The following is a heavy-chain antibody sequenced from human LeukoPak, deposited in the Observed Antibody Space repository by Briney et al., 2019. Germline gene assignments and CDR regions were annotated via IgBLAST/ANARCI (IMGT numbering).Heavy chain of an antibody. Sequence: GASVKVSCKASGYTFTSYGISWVRQATGQGLEWMGWMNPNSGNTGYAQKFQGRVSITRNTSISTAYMELSSLRSEDTAVYYCARGPYDFWSGLGWGYYYYYMDVWGKGTTVTVSS. CDR2: MNPNSGNT. V-gene: IGHV1-8*03. CDR3: ARGPYDFWSGLGWGYYYYYMDV. CDR1: GYTFTSYG. D-gene: IGHD3-3*01. J-gene: IGHJ6*03.